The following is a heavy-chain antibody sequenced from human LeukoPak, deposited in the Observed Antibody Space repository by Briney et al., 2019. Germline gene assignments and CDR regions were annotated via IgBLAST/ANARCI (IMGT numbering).Heavy chain of an antibody. CDR1: GFTFSDYN. D-gene: IGHD1-26*01. J-gene: IGHJ3*02. V-gene: IGHV3-21*04. CDR2: ITGRSSYT. Sequence: GGSLRLSCAASGFTFSDYNMNWVRQAPGKGLEWVSSITGRSSYTHNADSVKGRFTISRDNSKNTLYLQMNSLRAEDTAVYYCAKDGSGSPPDAFDIWGQGTMVTVSS. CDR3: AKDGSGSPPDAFDI.